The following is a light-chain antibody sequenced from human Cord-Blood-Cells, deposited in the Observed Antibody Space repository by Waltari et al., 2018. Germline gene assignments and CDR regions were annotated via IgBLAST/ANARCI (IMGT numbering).Light chain of an antibody. CDR2: GAS. CDR1: QSVSSN. Sequence: EIVMMKSPATLSVSPGERATLSCRAGQSVSSNLAWYQQNPGQAPRILIYGASTRATGMPARFSGSGSGTEFTLTISSLQSEEVAVYYCQQYNNWPTLTFGQGTKVEIK. CDR3: QQYNNWPTLT. J-gene: IGKJ1*01. V-gene: IGKV3-15*01.